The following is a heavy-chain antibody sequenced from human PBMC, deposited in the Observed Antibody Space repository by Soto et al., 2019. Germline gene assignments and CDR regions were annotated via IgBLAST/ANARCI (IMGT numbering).Heavy chain of an antibody. CDR2: IIPMLDIT. V-gene: IGHV1-69*02. D-gene: IGHD6-13*01. J-gene: IGHJ3*02. CDR3: TLGSWSAETFDI. CDR1: GGTFSTYT. Sequence: QVQLLQSGAEMKKPGSSVKVSCKASGGTFSTYTSSWVRQAPGQGLEWMGRIIPMLDITNTAQSFQGRVMITADKSTSTAYLELSALRSDDTAIYFCTLGSWSAETFDIWGRGTMVTVSS.